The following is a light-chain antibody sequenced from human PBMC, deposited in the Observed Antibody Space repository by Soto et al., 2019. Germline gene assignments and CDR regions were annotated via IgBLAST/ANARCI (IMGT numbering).Light chain of an antibody. Sequence: EIVMTQSPATLSVSPWGSATLSCRASQHVSSNFAWYRQKPGQAPTLLIYRASTRATGIPARFSGSGSGTEFTLTISSLQSEDFDGYYCQQYNNWPYTFGQGTNLEIK. CDR2: RAS. V-gene: IGKV3-15*01. CDR1: QHVSSN. CDR3: QQYNNWPYT. J-gene: IGKJ2*01.